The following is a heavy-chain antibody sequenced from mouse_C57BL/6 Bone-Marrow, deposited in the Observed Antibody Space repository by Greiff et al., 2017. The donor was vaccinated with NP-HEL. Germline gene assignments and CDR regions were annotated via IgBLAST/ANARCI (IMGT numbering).Heavy chain of an antibody. CDR3: AGYDYGCYYAMDY. D-gene: IGHD2-4*01. V-gene: IGHV2-2*01. CDR1: GFSLTSYG. Sequence: VKLKESGPGLVQPSQSLSITCTVSGFSLTSYGVHWVRQSPGKGLEWLGVIWSGGSTDYNAAFISRLSISKDNSKSQVFFKMNSLQADDTAIYYCAGYDYGCYYAMDYWGQGTSVTVSS. J-gene: IGHJ4*01. CDR2: IWSGGST.